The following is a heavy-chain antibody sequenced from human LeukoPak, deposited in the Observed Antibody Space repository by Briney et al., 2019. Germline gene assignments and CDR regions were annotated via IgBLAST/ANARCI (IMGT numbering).Heavy chain of an antibody. V-gene: IGHV4-59*11. J-gene: IGHJ4*02. CDR1: GGSLSTHH. D-gene: IGHD3-22*01. CDR2: ISDSGST. Sequence: SETLSLTCVVSGGSLSTHHWSWIRQSPGRGLEWIGYISDSGSTNYNPSLKSRVTISVDTSKDQFSLMLSSVTAADTAVYYCARGYDSSAYYPFNYWGQGTLVTVSS. CDR3: ARGYDSSAYYPFNY.